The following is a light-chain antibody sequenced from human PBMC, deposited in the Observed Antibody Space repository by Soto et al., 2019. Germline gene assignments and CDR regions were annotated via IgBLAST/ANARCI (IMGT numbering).Light chain of an antibody. J-gene: IGLJ1*01. CDR2: LEGSGSY. CDR1: SGHSSYI. V-gene: IGLV4-60*03. CDR3: VTWVSNTHV. Sequence: QSVLTQPSSASASLGSSVMLTCTLSSGHSSYIIAWHQQQPGKAPRYLMKLEGSGSYNKGSGVPDRFSGSSSGADRYLTISKLQSEDEADYYCVTWVSNTHVFGTGTKLTVL.